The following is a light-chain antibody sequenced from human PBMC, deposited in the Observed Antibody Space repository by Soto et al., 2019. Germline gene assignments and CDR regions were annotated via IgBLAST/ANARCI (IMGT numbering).Light chain of an antibody. Sequence: QAVVTQPASVSGSPGQSITISCTGTSSDVGGYDSVSWYQQHPGKAPKLMIYDVSNRPSGVSNRFSGSKSGNTASLTISGLQAEDEADYYCTSYTSSTTRVVFGGGTKLTVL. V-gene: IGLV2-14*03. CDR3: TSYTSSTTRVV. CDR1: SSDVGGYDS. J-gene: IGLJ2*01. CDR2: DVS.